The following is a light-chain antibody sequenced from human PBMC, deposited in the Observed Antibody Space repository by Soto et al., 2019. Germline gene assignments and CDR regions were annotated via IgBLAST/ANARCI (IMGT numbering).Light chain of an antibody. CDR2: GAS. J-gene: IGKJ1*01. V-gene: IGKV3-20*01. Sequence: EIVLTLSPGTLSLYPGERATLSCRASQSVSSNYLAWYQEKPGQAPRLLIYGASSRATGIPDRFSGSGSGTDFTLTISSLEPEDFAVYYCQQYGSSPTFGQGTKVDI. CDR1: QSVSSNY. CDR3: QQYGSSPT.